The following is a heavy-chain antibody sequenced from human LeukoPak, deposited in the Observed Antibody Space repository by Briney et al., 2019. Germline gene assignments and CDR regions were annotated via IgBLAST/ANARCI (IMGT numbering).Heavy chain of an antibody. CDR1: GGSISSYY. CDR3: ARVGLGAGYCSSTSCKYNWFDP. Sequence: SETLSLTCTVSGGSISSYYWSWIRQPPGKGLEWIGYIYYSGSTNYNPSLKSRVTISVDTSKNQFSLKLSSVTAADTAVYYCARVGLGAGYCSSTSCKYNWFDPWGQGTLVTVSS. V-gene: IGHV4-59*12. CDR2: IYYSGST. D-gene: IGHD2-2*01. J-gene: IGHJ5*02.